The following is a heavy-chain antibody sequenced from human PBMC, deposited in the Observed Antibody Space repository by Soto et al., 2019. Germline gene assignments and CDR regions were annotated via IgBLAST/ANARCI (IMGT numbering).Heavy chain of an antibody. CDR2: VHFSGST. Sequence: QLQLQESGPGLVKPSETLSLTCTVSGGSISSSGFSWGWIRQPPGKGLEWIGSVHFSGSTHYNPSLRSRCSNSVDTSKNRFSLKLSSVTAADTAVYYCARPPMNVEVMVYATHYFAYWGLGTLVTVSS. V-gene: IGHV4-39*01. J-gene: IGHJ4*02. D-gene: IGHD2-8*01. CDR1: GGSISSSGFS. CDR3: ARPPMNVEVMVYATHYFAY.